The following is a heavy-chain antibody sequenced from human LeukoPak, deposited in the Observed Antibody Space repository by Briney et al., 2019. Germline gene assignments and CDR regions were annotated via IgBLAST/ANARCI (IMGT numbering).Heavy chain of an antibody. CDR2: ISASSSSI. V-gene: IGHV3-48*04. D-gene: IGHD6-6*01. J-gene: IGHJ4*02. CDR3: ARGGAARPDY. CDR1: RFTFSNYG. Sequence: GGSLRLSCAASRFTFSNYGMDWVRQAPGKGLEWVSYISASSSSIYYADSVKGRFTISRDNAKNSLFLQMNSLRAEDTPVYYCARGGAARPDYWGQGSLVTVSS.